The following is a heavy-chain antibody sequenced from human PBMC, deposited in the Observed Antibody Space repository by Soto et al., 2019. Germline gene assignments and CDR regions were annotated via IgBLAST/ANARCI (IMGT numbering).Heavy chain of an antibody. CDR3: ARSPDTAMATGYFDY. CDR1: GGSVSRGSYY. CDR2: IYYSGST. V-gene: IGHV4-61*01. D-gene: IGHD5-18*01. Sequence: QVQLQESGPGLVKPSETLSLTCTVSGGSVSRGSYYWSWIRQPPGKGLEWIGYIYYSGSTNYNPSLKSRVTISVDTSKNQFSLKLSSVTAADTAVYYCARSPDTAMATGYFDYWGQGTLVTVSS. J-gene: IGHJ4*02.